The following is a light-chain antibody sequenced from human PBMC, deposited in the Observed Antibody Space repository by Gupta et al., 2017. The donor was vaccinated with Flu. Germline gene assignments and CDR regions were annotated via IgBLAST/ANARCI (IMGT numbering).Light chain of an antibody. CDR3: QVWDTTTDHVI. J-gene: IGLJ2*01. CDR2: DDG. CDR1: SIGRKS. V-gene: IGLV3-21*02. Sequence: GGNSIGRKSVHWYQQKPGRAPVLVVHDDGDRPSGIPERFSDSNSGNTATLTITRVEDGDEADYYCQVWDTTTDHVIFGGGTKLTVL.